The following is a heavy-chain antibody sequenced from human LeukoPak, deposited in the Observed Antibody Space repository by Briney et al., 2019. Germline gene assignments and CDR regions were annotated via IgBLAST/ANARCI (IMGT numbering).Heavy chain of an antibody. J-gene: IGHJ4*02. CDR1: GGSFSGYY. Sequence: SETLSLTCAVYGGSFSGYYWSWIRQPPGKGLEWIGEINHSGSTNYNPSLKSRVTISVDTSKNQFSLKLSSVTAADTAVYYCARGTGWLLLRSYYFDYWGQGTLVTVSS. D-gene: IGHD3-22*01. CDR3: ARGTGWLLLRSYYFDY. CDR2: INHSGST. V-gene: IGHV4-34*01.